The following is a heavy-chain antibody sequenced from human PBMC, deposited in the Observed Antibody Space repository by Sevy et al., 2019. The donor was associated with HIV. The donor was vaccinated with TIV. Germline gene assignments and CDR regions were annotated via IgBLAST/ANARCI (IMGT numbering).Heavy chain of an antibody. J-gene: IGHJ1*01. D-gene: IGHD3-22*01. Sequence: GGPLRLSCAASGFTFDDYAMHWVRQAPGKGLEWVSLISWDGGSTYYADSVKGRFTISRDNSKNSLYLQMNSLRAEDTALYYCAKDIAGVGGMIVPYFQHWGQGTLVTVSS. CDR2: ISWDGGST. CDR3: AKDIAGVGGMIVPYFQH. CDR1: GFTFDDYA. V-gene: IGHV3-43D*03.